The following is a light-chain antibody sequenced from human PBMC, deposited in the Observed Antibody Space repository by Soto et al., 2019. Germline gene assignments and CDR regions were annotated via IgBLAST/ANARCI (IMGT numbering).Light chain of an antibody. Sequence: IPFTQSPSSLSASVGDRVTVTCRASDDITNYLALYQQKAGKAPKLLIYDASTLYSGVPSRFSGSGSGTDFTLTISGLQPEDFAVYYCQQRSNWPLTFGGGTKVDIK. CDR3: QQRSNWPLT. J-gene: IGKJ4*01. V-gene: IGKV1-9*01. CDR1: DDITNY. CDR2: DAS.